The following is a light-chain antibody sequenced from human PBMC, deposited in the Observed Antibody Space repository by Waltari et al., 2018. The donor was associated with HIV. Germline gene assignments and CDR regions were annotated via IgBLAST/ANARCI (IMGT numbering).Light chain of an antibody. V-gene: IGKV1-5*03. Sequence: DVQVTPSPSTLSASVGDKVNITRRARPSISTWLAWYQQKPGKAPKLLIYRASSLQSGVPSRFSGSGSETDFTLTINSLQPDDFATYYCQQYNTYSLTFGRGTKVDIK. J-gene: IGKJ1*01. CDR3: QQYNTYSLT. CDR1: PSISTW. CDR2: RAS.